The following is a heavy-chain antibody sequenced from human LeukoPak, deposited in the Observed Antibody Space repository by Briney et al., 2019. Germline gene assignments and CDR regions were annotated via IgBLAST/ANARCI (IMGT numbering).Heavy chain of an antibody. V-gene: IGHV3-33*01. CDR2: IWYDGSNK. CDR3: ARDPYDGGKGPFDY. J-gene: IGHJ4*02. Sequence: GGSLRLSCAASGFTFSSYGMHWVRQAPGKGLEWVAVIWYDGSNKYYADSVKGRFTIPRDNSKNTLYLQMNSLRAEDTAVYYCARDPYDGGKGPFDYWGQGTLVTVSS. CDR1: GFTFSSYG. D-gene: IGHD4-23*01.